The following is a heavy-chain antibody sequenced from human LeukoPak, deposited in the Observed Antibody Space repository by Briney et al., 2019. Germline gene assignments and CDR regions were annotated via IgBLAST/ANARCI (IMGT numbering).Heavy chain of an antibody. CDR1: GGTFSSYA. CDR3: ASYSGDMYYFDY. J-gene: IGHJ4*02. CDR2: IIPILGIA. V-gene: IGHV1-69*04. D-gene: IGHD1-26*01. Sequence: GSSVKVSCKASGGTFSSYAISWVRQAPGQGLEWTGRIIPILGIANYAQKFQGRVTITADKSTSTAYMELSSLRSEDTAVYYCASYSGDMYYFDYWGQGTLVTVSS.